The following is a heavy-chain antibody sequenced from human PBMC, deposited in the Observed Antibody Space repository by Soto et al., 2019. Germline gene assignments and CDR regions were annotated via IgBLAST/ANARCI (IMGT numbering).Heavy chain of an antibody. J-gene: IGHJ6*02. CDR1: GYSFTSYW. V-gene: IGHV5-51*01. CDR3: ARQPYYDFWSGYYRYYGMDV. D-gene: IGHD3-3*01. Sequence: LGESLKISCKGSGYSFTSYWIGWVRQMPGKGLEWMGIIYPGDSDTRYSPSFQGQVTISADKSISTAYLQWSSLKASDTAMYYCARQPYYDFWSGYYRYYGMDVWGQGTTVTVSS. CDR2: IYPGDSDT.